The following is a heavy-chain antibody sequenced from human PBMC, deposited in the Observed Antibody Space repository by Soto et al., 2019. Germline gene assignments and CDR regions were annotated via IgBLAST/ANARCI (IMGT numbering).Heavy chain of an antibody. V-gene: IGHV4-4*02. D-gene: IGHD4-17*01. J-gene: IGHJ4*02. Sequence: QVQLQESGPGLVKPSGTLSLTCTVSGGSMSSSNWWNWVRQPPGKGLEWIGETHHSGRTNYNPSLXGRVTISVDKSKHHFSLKLSSVTAAATAVYYCARSEATVLDYWGQGTLVTVSS. CDR3: ARSEATVLDY. CDR2: THHSGRT. CDR1: GGSMSSSNW.